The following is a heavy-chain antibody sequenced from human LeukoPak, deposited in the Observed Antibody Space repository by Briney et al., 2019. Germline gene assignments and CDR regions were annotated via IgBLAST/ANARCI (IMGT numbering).Heavy chain of an antibody. CDR1: GFTFSSYG. Sequence: GGSLRLSCAAYGFTFSSYGMHWVRQAPGKGLEWVAFIRYDGSNKYYADSVKGRFTISRDNSKNTLYLQMNSLRAEDTAVYYCAKAGGGDYNWYFDLWGRGTLVTVSS. CDR3: AKAGGGDYNWYFDL. CDR2: IRYDGSNK. D-gene: IGHD3-16*01. V-gene: IGHV3-30*02. J-gene: IGHJ2*01.